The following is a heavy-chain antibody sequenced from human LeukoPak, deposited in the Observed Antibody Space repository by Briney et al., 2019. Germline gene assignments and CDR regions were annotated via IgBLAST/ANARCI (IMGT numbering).Heavy chain of an antibody. Sequence: SETLSLTCAVSGGSISSHYRTWIRQPPGKGLEWIWYIYPSGSTNYNPSLKSRVTISGDTSKNQFSLKLSSVTASDTAVYYCARLLGTSYGTIDYWGQGTLVTVSS. V-gene: IGHV4-4*09. D-gene: IGHD5-18*01. CDR2: IYPSGST. CDR1: GGSISSHY. J-gene: IGHJ4*02. CDR3: ARLLGTSYGTIDY.